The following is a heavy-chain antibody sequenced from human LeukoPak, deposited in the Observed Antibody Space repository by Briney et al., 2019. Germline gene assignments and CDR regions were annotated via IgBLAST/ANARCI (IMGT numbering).Heavy chain of an antibody. CDR1: GYTFTSYA. D-gene: IGHD1-26*01. CDR2: INTNTGNP. V-gene: IGHV7-4-1*02. Sequence: ASVKVSCKASGYTFTSYAMYWVRQAPGQGLEWMGWINTNTGNPTYAQGFTGRFVFSLDTSVSTAYLQISSLKAEDTAVYYCARGRIVGATGYFQHWGQGTLVTVSS. J-gene: IGHJ1*01. CDR3: ARGRIVGATGYFQH.